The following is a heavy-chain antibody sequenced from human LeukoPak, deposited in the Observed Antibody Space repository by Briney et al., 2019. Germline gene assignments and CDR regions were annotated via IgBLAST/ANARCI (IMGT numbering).Heavy chain of an antibody. V-gene: IGHV3-48*04. J-gene: IGHJ4*02. D-gene: IGHD1-1*01. CDR2: ISSSSSTI. CDR1: GFTFSSYS. Sequence: GGSLRLSCAASGFTFSSYSMNWVRQAPGKGLEWVSYISSSSSTIYYADSVKGRFTISRDNAKNSLYLQMNSLRAEDTAVYYCAKIHRDWNPTFDYWGQGTLVTVSS. CDR3: AKIHRDWNPTFDY.